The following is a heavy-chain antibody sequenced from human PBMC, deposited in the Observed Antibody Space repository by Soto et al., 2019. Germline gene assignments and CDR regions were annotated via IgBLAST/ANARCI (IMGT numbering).Heavy chain of an antibody. Sequence: GGSLRLSCAASGFTFSTYLMSWVRQAPGKGLEWVANIKYDGSETYYVDSVKGRFTISRDNAKNSLYLQMNSLRGEDTAVYYCARYSSAWGLWGQGTLVTVSS. D-gene: IGHD6-19*01. J-gene: IGHJ4*02. V-gene: IGHV3-7*01. CDR3: ARYSSAWGL. CDR1: GFTFSTYL. CDR2: IKYDGSET.